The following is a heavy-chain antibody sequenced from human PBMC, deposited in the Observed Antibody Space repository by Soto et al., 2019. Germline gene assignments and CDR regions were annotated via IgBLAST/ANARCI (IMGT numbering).Heavy chain of an antibody. Sequence: SETLSLTCTVSGGSISSYYWSWIRQPPGKGLEWIGYIYYSGSTNYNPSLKSRVTISVDPSKNQFSLKLSSVTAADTAVYYCARSPAHVSGSYYQYYYYYYMDVWGKGTTVTVSS. V-gene: IGHV4-59*01. J-gene: IGHJ6*03. CDR3: ARSPAHVSGSYYQYYYYYYMDV. CDR1: GGSISSYY. CDR2: IYYSGST. D-gene: IGHD3-10*01.